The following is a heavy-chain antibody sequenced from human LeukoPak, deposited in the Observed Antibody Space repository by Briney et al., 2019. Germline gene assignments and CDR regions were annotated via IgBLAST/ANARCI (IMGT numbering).Heavy chain of an antibody. CDR2: IQSDGTNK. V-gene: IGHV3-30*02. CDR1: GFTFSTYG. D-gene: IGHD3-10*01. J-gene: IGHJ4*02. CDR3: PKGGDRGVIDY. Sequence: GGSLRLSCAASGFTFSTYGMHWVRQAPGKGLEWVAFIQSDGTNKYYADSVKGRFTISRDNSKNTLHLQMNSLRVEDTAVYYCPKGGDRGVIDYWGQGTLVIVSS.